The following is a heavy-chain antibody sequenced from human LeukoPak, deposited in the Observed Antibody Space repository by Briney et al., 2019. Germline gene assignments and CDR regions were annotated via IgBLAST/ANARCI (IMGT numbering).Heavy chain of an antibody. CDR3: ARGSSTVDYYDSSGYSY. J-gene: IGHJ4*02. V-gene: IGHV1-8*01. Sequence: GASVKVSCKASGYTFTSYDINWVRQATGQGLEWMGWMNPNSGNTGYAQKFQGRVTMTRNTSISTAYMELSSLRSEDTAVYYCARGSSTVDYYDSSGYSYWGQGTLVTVSS. CDR1: GYTFTSYD. CDR2: MNPNSGNT. D-gene: IGHD3-22*01.